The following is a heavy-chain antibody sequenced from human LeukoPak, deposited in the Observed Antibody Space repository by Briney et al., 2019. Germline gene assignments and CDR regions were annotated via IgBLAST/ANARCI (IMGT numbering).Heavy chain of an antibody. D-gene: IGHD4/OR15-4a*01. CDR3: ARAPADTYGAFDY. Sequence: SETLSLTCAVSGGSISRGGYSWSWIRQPPGKGLEWMGYVYHTGSTYYNASLKSRVTISVDTSRNQSSLKLNSVTAADTAVYYCARAPADTYGAFDYWGQGTLVTVSS. CDR1: GGSISRGGYS. J-gene: IGHJ4*02. CDR2: VYHTGST. V-gene: IGHV4-30-2*01.